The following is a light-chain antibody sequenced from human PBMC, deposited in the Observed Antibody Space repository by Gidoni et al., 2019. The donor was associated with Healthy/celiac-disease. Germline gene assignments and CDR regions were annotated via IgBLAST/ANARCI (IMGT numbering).Light chain of an antibody. CDR1: QDISNY. CDR2: DAS. CDR3: QQYDNLPLT. Sequence: DLQMTQSPSSLSASVGERVTITCQASQDISNYLNWYQQKPGKAPKLLIYDASNLETGVPSRFSGSGSGTDFTFTISSLQPEDIATYYCQQYDNLPLTFGGXTKVEIK. V-gene: IGKV1-33*01. J-gene: IGKJ4*01.